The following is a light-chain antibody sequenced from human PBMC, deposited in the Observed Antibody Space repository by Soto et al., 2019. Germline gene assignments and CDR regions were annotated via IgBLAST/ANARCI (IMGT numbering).Light chain of an antibody. CDR3: QQYSSFSWT. Sequence: ELALTQSPVTLSLSPGVRATLSCRASQGVSGCSAWYQQTPGQAPRLIIFGASSWASGVPCRFSGSGSGTDFTLTISRLEPDDFAVYYCQQYSSFSWTFGQGTKVDIK. J-gene: IGKJ1*01. CDR1: QGVSGC. CDR2: GAS. V-gene: IGKV3-20*01.